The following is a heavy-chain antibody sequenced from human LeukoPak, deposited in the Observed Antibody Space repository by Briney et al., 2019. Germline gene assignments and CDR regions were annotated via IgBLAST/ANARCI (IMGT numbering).Heavy chain of an antibody. J-gene: IGHJ6*04. CDR3: ARDPEWCHYGMDV. CDR2: ISSSISYI. D-gene: IGHD2-8*01. Sequence: GGSLRLSCAASGFTFSSYSMNWVRQAPGEGLEWVSSISSSISYIYYADSVKGRFTISRDNAKNSLYLQMNSLRAEDTAVYYCARDPEWCHYGMDVWGKGTTVTVSS. CDR1: GFTFSSYS. V-gene: IGHV3-21*01.